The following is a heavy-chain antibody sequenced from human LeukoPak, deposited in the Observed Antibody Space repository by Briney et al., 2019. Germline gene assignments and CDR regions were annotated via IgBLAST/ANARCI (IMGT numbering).Heavy chain of an antibody. J-gene: IGHJ3*01. CDR3: ARGPTREDAFDL. Sequence: SWVRQAPGKGLEWIGYIYDQGSTDYNTSLKSRITMAIDTSKNQFSLRLTSVTAADTAVYYCARGPTREDAFDLWGQGAMVSVSS. CDR2: IYDQGST. V-gene: IGHV4-31*02. D-gene: IGHD5-12*01.